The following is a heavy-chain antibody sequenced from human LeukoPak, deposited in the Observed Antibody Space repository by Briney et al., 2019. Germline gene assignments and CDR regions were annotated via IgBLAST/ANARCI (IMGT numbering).Heavy chain of an antibody. D-gene: IGHD4-17*01. V-gene: IGHV3-7*01. Sequence: GGSLRLSCAASGFTFSSYWMSWVRQAPGKGLEWVANIKQDGSEKYYVDSVKGRFTISRDNAKNSLYLQMNSLRAEDTAVYYCAKASTTGNPRGAIDYWGQGTLVTVSS. J-gene: IGHJ4*02. CDR3: AKASTTGNPRGAIDY. CDR2: IKQDGSEK. CDR1: GFTFSSYW.